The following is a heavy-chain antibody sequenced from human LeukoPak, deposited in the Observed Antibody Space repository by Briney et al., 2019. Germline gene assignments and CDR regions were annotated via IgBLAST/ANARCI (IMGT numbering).Heavy chain of an antibody. J-gene: IGHJ4*02. CDR2: INHNGST. Sequence: SETLSLTCAVYGGSFSGYYWSWIRQPPGKGLEWIGEINHNGSTNYNPSLKSRVTISVDTSKNQFSLKLSSVTAADTAVYYCARRRGVRGVINYWGQGTLVTVSS. CDR1: GGSFSGYY. D-gene: IGHD3-10*01. CDR3: ARRRGVRGVINY. V-gene: IGHV4-34*01.